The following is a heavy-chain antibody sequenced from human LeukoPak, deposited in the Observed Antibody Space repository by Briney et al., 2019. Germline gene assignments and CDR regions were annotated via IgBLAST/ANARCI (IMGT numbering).Heavy chain of an antibody. Sequence: PGGSLRLSCLGSGFTFSWYGMNWVRQAPGRGLEYVSAISKNGGNTYYVDSVKGRFTISRDNSKNTLYLQMNSLRVEDTAVYFCVKDLSDRDVDYWGQGTLVTVSP. CDR1: GFTFSWYG. V-gene: IGHV3-64D*06. CDR2: ISKNGGNT. J-gene: IGHJ4*02. CDR3: VKDLSDRDVDY. D-gene: IGHD2-21*02.